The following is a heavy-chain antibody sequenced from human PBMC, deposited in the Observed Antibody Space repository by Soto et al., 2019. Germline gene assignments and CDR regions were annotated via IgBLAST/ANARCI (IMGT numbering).Heavy chain of an antibody. CDR2: IYYSGST. CDR1: GGSISSSSYY. V-gene: IGHV4-39*01. J-gene: IGHJ5*02. CDR3: VRHVSYNRFWSGYQDLGRFDP. Sequence: SETLSLTCTVSGGSISSSSYYWGWIRQPPGKGLEWIGSIYYSGSTYYNPSLKSRVTISVDTSKNQFSLKLSSVTAADTAVYYCVRHVSYNRFWSGYQDLGRFDPWGQGTLVTVSS. D-gene: IGHD3-3*01.